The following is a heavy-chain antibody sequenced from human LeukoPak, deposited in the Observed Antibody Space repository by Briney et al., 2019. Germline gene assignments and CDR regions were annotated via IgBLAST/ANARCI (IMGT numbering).Heavy chain of an antibody. V-gene: IGHV4-34*01. Sequence: SETLSLTCAVSRVSFIGYYWSWIRQPPGKGLECIGEINHSGITNYNPSLQSRVTISVHTSKNHFSLKLSSVTAADTAVYYCERGSRYCSGGRCPTKTTDFDYWGQGTLVTVSS. CDR3: ERGSRYCSGGRCPTKTTDFDY. CDR2: INHSGIT. CDR1: RVSFIGYY. D-gene: IGHD2-15*01. J-gene: IGHJ4*02.